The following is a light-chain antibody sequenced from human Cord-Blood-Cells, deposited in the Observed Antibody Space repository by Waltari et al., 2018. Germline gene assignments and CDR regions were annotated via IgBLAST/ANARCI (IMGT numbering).Light chain of an antibody. CDR3: QQSYSTLLT. J-gene: IGKJ4*01. CDR1: QSISSY. CDR2: AAS. Sequence: DIQMTQSPSSLSASLGHRVTITCRASQSISSYLNWYQQKPGKAPKLLIYAASSLQSGVPSRFSGSGSGTDFTLTISSLQPEDFATYYCQQSYSTLLTFGGGTKVEIK. V-gene: IGKV1-39*01.